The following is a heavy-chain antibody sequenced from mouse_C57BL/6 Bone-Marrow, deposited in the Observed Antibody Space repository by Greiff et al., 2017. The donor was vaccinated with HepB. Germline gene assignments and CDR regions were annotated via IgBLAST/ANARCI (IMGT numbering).Heavy chain of an antibody. D-gene: IGHD1-1*01. Sequence: EVKLEESGGGLVQPGGSMKLSCAASGFTFSDAWMDWVRQSPEKGLEWVAEIRNKANNHATYYAESVKGRFTISRDDSKSSVYLQMNSLRAEDTGIYYCTRSLITTVVARSYFDYWGQGTTLTVSS. CDR2: IRNKANNHAT. V-gene: IGHV6-6*01. CDR1: GFTFSDAW. CDR3: TRSLITTVVARSYFDY. J-gene: IGHJ2*01.